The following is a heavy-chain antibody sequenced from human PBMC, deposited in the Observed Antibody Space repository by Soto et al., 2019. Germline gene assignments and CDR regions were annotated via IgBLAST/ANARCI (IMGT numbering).Heavy chain of an antibody. V-gene: IGHV3-23*01. Sequence: GGSLRLSCAASGFTFSSYSMNWVRQAPGKGLEWVSSISGSSGNIYYAESVKGRFTISRDNSKNTLYLQMNSLRAEDTAVYYCANTYYYFWSGYLYYYYYYMDVWGKGTTVTVSS. CDR2: ISGSSGNI. CDR3: ANTYYYFWSGYLYYYYYYMDV. D-gene: IGHD3-3*01. J-gene: IGHJ6*03. CDR1: GFTFSSYS.